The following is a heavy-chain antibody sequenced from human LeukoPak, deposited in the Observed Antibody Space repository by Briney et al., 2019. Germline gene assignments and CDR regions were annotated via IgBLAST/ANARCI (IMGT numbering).Heavy chain of an antibody. CDR2: IKQDGSEK. CDR1: GLTFSSYW. V-gene: IGHV3-7*01. CDR3: ARDLYDYLWGSYPPGY. J-gene: IGHJ4*02. D-gene: IGHD3-16*01. Sequence: WGSLRLSCAASGLTFSSYWMSWVRQAPGKGLEWVANIKQDGSEKYYVDSVKGRFTIFRENATNSLYLQMNSLRAEYTAVYYCARDLYDYLWGSYPPGYWGQGTLVTVSS.